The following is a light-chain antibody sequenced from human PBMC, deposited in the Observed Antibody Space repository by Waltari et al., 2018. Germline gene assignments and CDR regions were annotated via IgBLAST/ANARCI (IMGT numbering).Light chain of an antibody. V-gene: IGLV2-14*01. Sequence: QSALTQPASVSGSPGQSITIPCTGTSSDVGGYNLLPWHHQHPGKAPKLIIYEVSNRPSGVSNRFSGSKSGNTASLTISGLQAEDEADYYCTSYITTRGDWVFGGGTKLTVL. CDR2: EVS. CDR1: SSDVGGYNL. CDR3: TSYITTRGDWV. J-gene: IGLJ3*02.